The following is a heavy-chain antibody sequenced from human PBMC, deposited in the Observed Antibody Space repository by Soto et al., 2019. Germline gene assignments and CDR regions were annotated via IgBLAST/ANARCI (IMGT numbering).Heavy chain of an antibody. D-gene: IGHD3-10*01. V-gene: IGHV4-31*03. Sequence: SETLSLTCTVSGGSISSGGYYWSWIRQHPGKGLEWIGYIYYSGSTYYNPSLKSRVTISVDTSKNQFSLKLSSVTAADTAVYYCASHRSGSYFGPPRKAPKNYYFDYWGQGTLVTVSS. CDR2: IYYSGST. CDR1: GGSISSGGYY. J-gene: IGHJ4*02. CDR3: ASHRSGSYFGPPRKAPKNYYFDY.